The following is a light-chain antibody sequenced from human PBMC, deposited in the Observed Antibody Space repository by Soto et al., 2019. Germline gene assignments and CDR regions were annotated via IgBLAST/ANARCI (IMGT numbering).Light chain of an antibody. J-gene: IGLJ3*02. CDR1: SSDVGGYNY. CDR3: CSYAGSYTWV. V-gene: IGLV2-11*01. Sequence: QSALTQPRSVSGSPGQSVTISCTGTSSDVGGYNYVSWYQQHPGKAPKFMISDVSKRPSGVPDRFSGSKSGNTASLTISGLQAEDEAAYYCCSYAGSYTWVFGGGTKLTVL. CDR2: DVS.